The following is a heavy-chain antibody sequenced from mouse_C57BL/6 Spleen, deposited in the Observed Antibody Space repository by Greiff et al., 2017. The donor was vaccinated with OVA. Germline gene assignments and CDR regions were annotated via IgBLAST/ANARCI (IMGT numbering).Heavy chain of an antibody. J-gene: IGHJ2*01. D-gene: IGHD1-1*01. CDR1: GFSLTSYG. CDR2: IWGDGST. Sequence: QVQLKQSGPGLVAPSQSLSITCTVSGFSLTSYGVSWVRQPPGKGLEWLGVIWGDGSTNYHSALISRLSISKDNAKSQVFLKLNSLHTDDTATYYCAKTKRSYYGSSYYFDYWGQGTTLTVSS. V-gene: IGHV2-3*01. CDR3: AKTKRSYYGSSYYFDY.